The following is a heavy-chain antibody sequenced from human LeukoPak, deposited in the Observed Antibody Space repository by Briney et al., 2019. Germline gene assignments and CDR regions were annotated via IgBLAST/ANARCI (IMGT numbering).Heavy chain of an antibody. CDR3: ASRHCSGENCYAGPLDF. D-gene: IGHD2-8*02. V-gene: IGHV3-30*04. J-gene: IGHJ4*02. Sequence: GGSLRLSCAASGFSFSDYAMYWVRQAPGKGLEWVAVISYDEINIYYGDSVKGRFTVSSDVSKNTLYLQMNNLRGEDTAVYYCASRHCSGENCYAGPLDFWGQGIQVTVSS. CDR2: ISYDEINI. CDR1: GFSFSDYA.